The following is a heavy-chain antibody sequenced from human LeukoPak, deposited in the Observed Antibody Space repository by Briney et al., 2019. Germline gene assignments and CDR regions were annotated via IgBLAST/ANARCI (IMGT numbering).Heavy chain of an antibody. CDR2: ISTGGST. V-gene: IGHV4-4*07. J-gene: IGHJ1*01. Sequence: SQTLSLTCTVSGASISSSYCTWIRQAAGEGLEWIGRISTGGSTTYNPSLKSRVTMSVDTTKDQFSLNLTSVTAADTAVYYCARDQTYYVSSGYYYVTYFHHWGQGILVTVSS. CDR3: ARDQTYYVSSGYYYVTYFHH. D-gene: IGHD3-22*01. CDR1: GASISSSY.